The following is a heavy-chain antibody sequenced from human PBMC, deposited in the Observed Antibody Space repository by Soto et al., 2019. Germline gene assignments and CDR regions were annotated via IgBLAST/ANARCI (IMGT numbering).Heavy chain of an antibody. CDR2: MNPGSGAT. D-gene: IGHD3-10*01. CDR1: GYSFTNND. Sequence: EASVKVSCKASGYSFTNNDVSWVRQAAGQGLERMGWMNPGSGATGYAQKFQGRVTMTRDISTATAYMELSSLRSDDTAIYYCATMASFGSLNWFDFWGQGTLVTVSS. V-gene: IGHV1-8*01. CDR3: ATMASFGSLNWFDF. J-gene: IGHJ5*01.